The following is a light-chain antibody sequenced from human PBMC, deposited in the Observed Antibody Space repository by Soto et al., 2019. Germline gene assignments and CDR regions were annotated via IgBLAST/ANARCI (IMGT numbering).Light chain of an antibody. CDR1: QSINNY. CDR2: DAS. J-gene: IGKJ1*01. V-gene: IGKV1-39*01. Sequence: DIQMTQSPSSLSASVGDRVTITCRSSQSINNYLSWYQQRPGKAPKVIIYDASSLQSGVPLRFSGSGSGTDFTLTISSLQPEDFATYYCQQGFSAPPWTFGQGTKVEV. CDR3: QQGFSAPPWT.